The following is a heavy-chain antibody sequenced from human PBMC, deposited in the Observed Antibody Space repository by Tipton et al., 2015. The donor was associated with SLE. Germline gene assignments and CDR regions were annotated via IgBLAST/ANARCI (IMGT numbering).Heavy chain of an antibody. CDR2: VYYSGSA. J-gene: IGHJ4*02. CDR1: GDSIRSLGYY. Sequence: TLSLTCTVSGDSIRSLGYYWGWIRQPPGKGLVWLGTVYYSGSAYYNPSLESRVTISVDTSKNRFSLKLSSVTAADTAVYYCARRRAAVPFDYWGQGTLVTVS. V-gene: IGHV4-39*07. CDR3: ARRRAAVPFDY. D-gene: IGHD6-13*01.